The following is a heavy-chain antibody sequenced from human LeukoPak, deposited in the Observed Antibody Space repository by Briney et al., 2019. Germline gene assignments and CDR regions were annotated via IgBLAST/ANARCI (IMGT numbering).Heavy chain of an antibody. V-gene: IGHV1-18*01. CDR2: ISAYNGNT. D-gene: IGHD2-2*01. CDR1: GYTFTSYG. J-gene: IGHJ6*03. Sequence: ASVKVSCKASGYTFTSYGISWVRQAPGQGLEWMGWISAYNGNTNYAQKLQGRVTMTTDTSTSTAYMELRSLRAEDTAVYYCAKCSSTSCYYHYYYMDVWGKGTTVTISS. CDR3: AKCSSTSCYYHYYYMDV.